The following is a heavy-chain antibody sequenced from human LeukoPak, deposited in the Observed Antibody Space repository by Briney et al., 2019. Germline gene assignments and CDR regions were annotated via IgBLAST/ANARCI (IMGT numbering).Heavy chain of an antibody. CDR3: ARDSRRGYSYGYDY. CDR2: INTYNVNT. V-gene: IGHV1-18*01. J-gene: IGHJ4*02. D-gene: IGHD5-18*01. CDR1: GYTFSSYG. Sequence: GASVKVSCKASGYTFSSYGVSWVRQAPGQGLKWMGWINTYNVNTNYAQKFQGRVTLTTDASTSTAYMELRSLRSDYTAVYYCARDSRRGYSYGYDYWGQGTLVTVS.